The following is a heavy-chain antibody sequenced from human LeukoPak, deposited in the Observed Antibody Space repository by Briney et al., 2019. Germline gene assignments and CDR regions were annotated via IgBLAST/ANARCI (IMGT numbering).Heavy chain of an antibody. CDR1: GYTFTSYD. D-gene: IGHD3-22*01. J-gene: IGHJ4*02. CDR2: MNPNSGNT. CDR3: ARSRPYGYDSSGYYSPDY. Sequence: ASVKVSCKASGYTFTSYDINWVRQATGQGLEWMGWMNPNSGNTGYAQKFQGRVTMTRNTSISTAYMELSSLRSEDTAVYYCARSRPYGYDSSGYYSPDYWGQGALVTVSS. V-gene: IGHV1-8*01.